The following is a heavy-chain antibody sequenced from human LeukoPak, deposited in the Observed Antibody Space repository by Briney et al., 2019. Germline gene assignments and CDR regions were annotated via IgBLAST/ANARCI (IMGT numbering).Heavy chain of an antibody. CDR2: ISYDGGDK. Sequence: PGGSLRLSCAASGFGFNNYAMYWVRQAPGKGLEWVALISYDGGDKYYAESMKGRITISRDNAENTLYLQMNNLRPDDTAFYFCMKEGVEYSYSYGDYWGQGTLVTVSS. CDR1: GFGFNNYA. V-gene: IGHV3-30*18. D-gene: IGHD3-16*01. CDR3: MKEGVEYSYSYGDY. J-gene: IGHJ4*02.